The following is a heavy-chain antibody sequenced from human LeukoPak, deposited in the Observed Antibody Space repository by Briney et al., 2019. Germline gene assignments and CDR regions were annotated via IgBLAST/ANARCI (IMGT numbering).Heavy chain of an antibody. CDR2: IYYSGST. J-gene: IGHJ4*02. CDR3: ARDRRDRIDY. Sequence: SQTLSLTCTVSSASISSGGYYWSWIRQHPGKGLEWIGYIYYSGSTYYNPSLKSRVTISVDTSKNQFSLKLSSVTAADTAVYYCARDRRDRIDYWGQGILVTVSS. CDR1: SASISSGGYY. V-gene: IGHV4-31*03.